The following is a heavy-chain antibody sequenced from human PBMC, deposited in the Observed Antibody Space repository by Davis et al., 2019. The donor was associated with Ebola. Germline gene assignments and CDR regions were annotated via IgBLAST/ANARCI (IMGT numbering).Heavy chain of an antibody. CDR2: ISKSGRDT. V-gene: IGHV3-23*01. Sequence: SLKTSCSTSGFIFSTYVMSWVRPAPGKGLEWVSTISKSGRDTNYADSVKGRLSVSRDNSKNTVYLQMHSLRVEDTAIYYCAKDNYAVNIMVGAFEIWGQGTVVTVSS. D-gene: IGHD2-21*01. J-gene: IGHJ3*02. CDR3: AKDNYAVNIMVGAFEI. CDR1: GFIFSTYV.